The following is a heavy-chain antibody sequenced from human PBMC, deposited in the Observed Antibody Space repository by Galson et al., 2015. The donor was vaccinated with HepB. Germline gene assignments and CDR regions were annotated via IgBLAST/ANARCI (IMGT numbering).Heavy chain of an antibody. CDR3: ARSSDIVVVVAATDAFDI. CDR1: GDSVSSNSAA. J-gene: IGHJ3*02. V-gene: IGHV6-1*01. D-gene: IGHD2-15*01. CDR2: TYYRSKWYN. Sequence: CAISGDSVSSNSAAWNWIRQSPSRGLEWLGRTYYRSKWYNDYAVSVKSRITINPDTSKNQFSLQLNSVTPEDTAVYYCARSSDIVVVVAATDAFDIWGQGTMVTVPS.